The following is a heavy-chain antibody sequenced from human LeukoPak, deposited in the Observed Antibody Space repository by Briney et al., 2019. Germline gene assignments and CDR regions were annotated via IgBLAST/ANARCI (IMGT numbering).Heavy chain of an antibody. CDR3: AKGDTTWELPHDD. Sequence: GGSLRLSCAASGFTFSGSPMHWVRQASGKGLEWVGRIRSKANGYATAYAASVRGRFTISRDDSKNTAYLQMNSLKTEDTAVYYCAKGDTTWELPHDDWGQGTLVTVSS. CDR2: IRSKANGYAT. CDR1: GFTFSGSP. D-gene: IGHD1-26*01. J-gene: IGHJ4*02. V-gene: IGHV3-73*01.